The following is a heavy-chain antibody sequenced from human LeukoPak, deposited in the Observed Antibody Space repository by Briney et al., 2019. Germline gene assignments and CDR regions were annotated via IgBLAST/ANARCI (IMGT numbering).Heavy chain of an antibody. V-gene: IGHV1-69*13. J-gene: IGHJ6*03. D-gene: IGHD3-9*01. CDR2: IIPIFGTA. Sequence: GASVKASCKASGGTFSSYAISWVRQAPGQGLEWMGGIIPIFGTANYAQKFQGRVTITADESTSTAYMELSSLRSEDTAVYYCARVVRYFGPTRNYSYMDVWGKGTTVTISS. CDR1: GGTFSSYA. CDR3: ARVVRYFGPTRNYSYMDV.